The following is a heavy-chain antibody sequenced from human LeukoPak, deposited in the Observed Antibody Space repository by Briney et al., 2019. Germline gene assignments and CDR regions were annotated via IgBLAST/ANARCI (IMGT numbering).Heavy chain of an antibody. V-gene: IGHV4-61*02. CDR1: GGSISSGSYY. D-gene: IGHD3-22*01. J-gene: IGHJ3*02. CDR3: ARDGYSSGYSDAFDI. CDR2: IYTSGST. Sequence: PSETLSLTCTVSGGSISSGSYYWSWIRQPAGKGLEWIGRIYTSGSTNYNPSLKSRVTISVDTSKNQFSLKLSSVTAADTAVYYCARDGYSSGYSDAFDIWGQGTMVTVSS.